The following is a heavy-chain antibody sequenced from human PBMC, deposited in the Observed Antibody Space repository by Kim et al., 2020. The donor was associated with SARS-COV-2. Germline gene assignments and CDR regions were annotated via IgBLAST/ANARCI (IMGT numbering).Heavy chain of an antibody. CDR1: GGSISSSNW. V-gene: IGHV4-4*02. D-gene: IGHD3-22*01. J-gene: IGHJ4*02. CDR2: IYHSGST. Sequence: SETLSLTCALSGGSISSSNWWSWVRQPPGKGLEWIGEIYHSGSTNYNPSLKSRVTISVDKSKNQFSLKLSSVTAADTAVYYCARVASSGYYYVVYFDYWGQGTLVTVSS. CDR3: ARVASSGYYYVVYFDY.